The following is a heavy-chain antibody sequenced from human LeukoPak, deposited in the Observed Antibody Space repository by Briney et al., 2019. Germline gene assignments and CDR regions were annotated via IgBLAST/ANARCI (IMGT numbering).Heavy chain of an antibody. CDR1: GFTFSDYY. CDR2: ISSRGTSI. CDR3: ARPSYYYDSSGYSYYYYMDV. J-gene: IGHJ6*03. V-gene: IGHV3-11*04. D-gene: IGHD3-22*01. Sequence: GGSLRLSCAASGFTFSDYYMSWIRQAPGKGLEWVSYISSRGTSIYYADSVKGRFTISRDNAKNSLFLQMNSLRAEDTAVYYCARPSYYYDSSGYSYYYYMDVWGKGTTVTISS.